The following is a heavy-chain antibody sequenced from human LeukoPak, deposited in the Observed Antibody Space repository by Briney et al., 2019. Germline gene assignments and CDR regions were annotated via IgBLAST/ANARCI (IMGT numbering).Heavy chain of an antibody. D-gene: IGHD5-12*01. CDR3: AKANKVATRAYEN. V-gene: IGHV3-23*01. CDR2: ISGNGESF. CDR1: GFTFSTCA. J-gene: IGHJ4*02. Sequence: PGGSLRLSCAASGFTFSTCAMAWVRQAPGEGLEWVSAISGNGESFHYTDSVKGRFTISRDNSKNTLYLQMNSLRGEDTAVYYCAKANKVATRAYENWGQGTLVTVSS.